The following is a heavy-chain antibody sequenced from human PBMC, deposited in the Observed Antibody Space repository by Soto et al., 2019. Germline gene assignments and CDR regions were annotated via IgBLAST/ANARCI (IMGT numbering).Heavy chain of an antibody. CDR1: GGSISSYY. V-gene: IGHV4-59*01. J-gene: IGHJ5*02. CDR3: ASLVVPAAIGWFDP. D-gene: IGHD2-2*02. CDR2: IYYSGST. Sequence: PSETLSLTXTVSGGSISSYYWGWIRQPPGKGLEWIGYIYYSGSTNYNPSLKSRVTISVDTSKNQFSLKLSSVTAADTAVYYCASLVVPAAIGWFDPWGQGTLVTVSS.